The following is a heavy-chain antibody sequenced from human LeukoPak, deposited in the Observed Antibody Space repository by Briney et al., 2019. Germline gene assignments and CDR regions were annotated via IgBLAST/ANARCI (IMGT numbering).Heavy chain of an antibody. J-gene: IGHJ4*02. CDR1: GFTFNTYG. CDR2: IGFDGTNK. CDR3: AKDQGDDGDYFDY. D-gene: IGHD2-21*02. Sequence: PGRSLRLSCAASGFTFNTYGMHWSGRAPGKGREWVAVIGFDGTNKFYAESMEGRFTISRDNSRNTLYLQLNSLRPEDTAVYYCAKDQGDDGDYFDYWGQGTLVTVSS. V-gene: IGHV3-30*18.